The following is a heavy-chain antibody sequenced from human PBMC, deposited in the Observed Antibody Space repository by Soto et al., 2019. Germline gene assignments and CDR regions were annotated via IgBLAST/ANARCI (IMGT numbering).Heavy chain of an antibody. V-gene: IGHV3-23*01. Sequence: EVQLLESGGGLVQPGGSLRLSCAASGLTFSRHAMAWVRQAPGKGLEWLSSISESSSNTYYADSVKGRFTISKDNSKNMLYLQMNSLRDGDTAVYYCAKKPNGFDSWGQGTLVTVSS. J-gene: IGHJ5*01. CDR2: ISESSSNT. CDR3: AKKPNGFDS. CDR1: GLTFSRHA.